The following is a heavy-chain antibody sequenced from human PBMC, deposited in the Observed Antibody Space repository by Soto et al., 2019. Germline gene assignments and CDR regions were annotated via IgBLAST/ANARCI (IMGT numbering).Heavy chain of an antibody. Sequence: SETLSLTCTISGGSISGHYWTWIRQSPGKGLEYIGYVYNGNTNYNPSLNSRVTISVDTSKNQFSLKLSSLTAADTAVYYCGRVGGINWFDPWGQGTLVTVSS. CDR2: VYNGNT. J-gene: IGHJ5*02. V-gene: IGHV4-59*08. D-gene: IGHD1-20*01. CDR1: GGSISGHY. CDR3: GRVGGINWFDP.